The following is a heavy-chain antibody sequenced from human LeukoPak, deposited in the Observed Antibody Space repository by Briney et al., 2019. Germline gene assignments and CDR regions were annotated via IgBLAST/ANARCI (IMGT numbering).Heavy chain of an antibody. CDR3: ARDRSSSSGYYAREPYWYFDL. Sequence: SETLSLTCTVSGGSISSSSYYWGWIRQPPGKGLEWIGSIYYSGSTYYNPSLKSRVTISVDTSKNQFSLKLSSVTAADTAVYYCARDRSSSSGYYAREPYWYFDLWGRGTLVTVSS. D-gene: IGHD3-22*01. V-gene: IGHV4-39*07. CDR1: GGSISSSSYY. J-gene: IGHJ2*01. CDR2: IYYSGST.